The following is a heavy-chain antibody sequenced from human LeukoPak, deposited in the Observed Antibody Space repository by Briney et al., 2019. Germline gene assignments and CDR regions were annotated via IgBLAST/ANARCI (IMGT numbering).Heavy chain of an antibody. CDR2: IYTSGST. CDR3: ARASYGSGSRNFDY. V-gene: IGHV4-4*07. Sequence: SETLSLTCTVSGGSISSYYWSWIRQPAGKGLEWIGRIYTSGSTNYNPSLKSRVTISVDTSKNQFSLKLSSVTAADTAVYYCARASYGSGSRNFDYWGQGTLVTVSS. CDR1: GGSISSYY. D-gene: IGHD3-10*01. J-gene: IGHJ4*02.